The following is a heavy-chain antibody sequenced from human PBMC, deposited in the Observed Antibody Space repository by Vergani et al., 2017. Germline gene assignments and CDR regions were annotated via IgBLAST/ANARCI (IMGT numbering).Heavy chain of an antibody. Sequence: QVQLVESGGGLVKPGGSLRLSCAASGFTFSDYYMSWIRRAPGKGLEWVSYISSSGSTIYYADSVKGRFTISRDNAKNSLYLQMNSLRAEDTAVYYCASTKVEYCSSTSCYSGAFDIWGQGTMVTVSS. CDR1: GFTFSDYY. CDR2: ISSSGSTI. D-gene: IGHD2-2*02. J-gene: IGHJ3*02. CDR3: ASTKVEYCSSTSCYSGAFDI. V-gene: IGHV3-11*01.